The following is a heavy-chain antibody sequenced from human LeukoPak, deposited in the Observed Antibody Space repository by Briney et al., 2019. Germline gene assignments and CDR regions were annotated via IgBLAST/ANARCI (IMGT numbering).Heavy chain of an antibody. J-gene: IGHJ4*02. D-gene: IGHD3-10*01. CDR2: IIPIFGTA. Sequence: SVKVSCKASGGTFSSYATSWVRQAPGQGLEWMGGIIPIFGTANYAQKFQGRVTITADKSTSTAYMELSSLRSEDTAVYYCARVPLTVRGVISGLYFDYWGQGTLVTVSP. CDR3: ARVPLTVRGVISGLYFDY. V-gene: IGHV1-69*06. CDR1: GGTFSSYA.